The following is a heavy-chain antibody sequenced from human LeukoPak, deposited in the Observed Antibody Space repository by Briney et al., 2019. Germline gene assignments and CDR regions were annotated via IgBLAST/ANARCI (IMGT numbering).Heavy chain of an antibody. V-gene: IGHV3-48*04. J-gene: IGHJ6*02. D-gene: IGHD5-24*01. CDR1: GFSLSSYG. CDR2: ISSSGSTI. Sequence: GGSLRLSCAASGFSLSSYGMHWVRQAPGKGLEWVSYISSSGSTIYYADSVKGRFTISRDNAKNSLYLQMNSLRAEDTAVYYCARDNLQTIYYYYGMDVWGQGTTVTVSS. CDR3: ARDNLQTIYYYYGMDV.